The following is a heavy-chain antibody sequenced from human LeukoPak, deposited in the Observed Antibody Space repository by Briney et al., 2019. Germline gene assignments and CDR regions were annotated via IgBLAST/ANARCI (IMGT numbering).Heavy chain of an antibody. CDR2: INHSGST. CDR1: GGSFSGYY. Sequence: SETLSLTCAVYGGSFSGYYWSWIRQPPGKGLEWIGEINHSGSTNYNPSLKSRVTISVDTSKNQFSLKLSSVTAADTAVYYCARNSYCSSTSCPRDPFDYWGQGTLVTVSS. V-gene: IGHV4-34*01. CDR3: ARNSYCSSTSCPRDPFDY. D-gene: IGHD2-2*01. J-gene: IGHJ4*02.